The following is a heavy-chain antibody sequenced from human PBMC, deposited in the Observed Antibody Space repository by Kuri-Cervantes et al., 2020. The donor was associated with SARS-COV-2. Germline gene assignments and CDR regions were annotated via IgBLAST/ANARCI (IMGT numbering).Heavy chain of an antibody. CDR3: AREGAGIVGATDGMDV. V-gene: IGHV1-18*01. Sequence: GGSLRLSCQASGYTFTSYGISWVRQAPGQGLEWMGWISAYNGNTNYAQKFQGRVTITRDTSASTAYMELSSLRSEDTAVYYCAREGAGIVGATDGMDVWGQGTTVTVSS. D-gene: IGHD1-26*01. CDR2: ISAYNGNT. CDR1: GYTFTSYG. J-gene: IGHJ6*02.